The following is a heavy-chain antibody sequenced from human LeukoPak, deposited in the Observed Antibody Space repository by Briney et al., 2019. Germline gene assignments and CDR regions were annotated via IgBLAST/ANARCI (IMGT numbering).Heavy chain of an antibody. J-gene: IGHJ4*02. CDR2: ISYSGST. CDR3: ARQRTVVTPEFFDY. Sequence: SETLSLTCTVSGGSISSYYWNWIRQPPGKGLEWIGSISYSGSTKYNPSLKSRITISVDTSKNHFSLKLNSVTAADTAIYYCARQRTVVTPEFFDYWGQGTLVIVSS. V-gene: IGHV4-59*08. CDR1: GGSISSYY. D-gene: IGHD4-23*01.